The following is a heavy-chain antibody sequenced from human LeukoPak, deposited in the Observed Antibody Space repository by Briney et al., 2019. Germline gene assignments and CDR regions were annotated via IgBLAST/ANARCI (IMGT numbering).Heavy chain of an antibody. CDR1: GFTFSNYG. CDR2: IWYDGSNG. Sequence: GRSLRLSCAASGFTFSNYGMHWVRQAPGKGLEWVAVIWYDGSNGYYADSVKGRFTISRDNSKNTLYLQMNGLRAEDTAVYYCARDEGDTSGHFSNRPYYFDYWGRGTLVTVSS. D-gene: IGHD3-22*01. V-gene: IGHV3-33*01. J-gene: IGHJ4*02. CDR3: ARDEGDTSGHFSNRPYYFDY.